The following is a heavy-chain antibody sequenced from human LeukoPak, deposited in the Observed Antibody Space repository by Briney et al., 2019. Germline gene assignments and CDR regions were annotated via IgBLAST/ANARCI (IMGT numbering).Heavy chain of an antibody. V-gene: IGHV3-7*03. J-gene: IGHJ3*02. Sequence: PGGSLRLSCAASGFTFSSYWMSWVRQAPGKGLEWVTNIKQDGSEKYYVDSVKGRFTISRDNSKNTLYLQMNSLRAEDTAVYYCARARPVRGVPDAFDIWGQGTMVTVSS. CDR1: GFTFSSYW. D-gene: IGHD3-10*01. CDR2: IKQDGSEK. CDR3: ARARPVRGVPDAFDI.